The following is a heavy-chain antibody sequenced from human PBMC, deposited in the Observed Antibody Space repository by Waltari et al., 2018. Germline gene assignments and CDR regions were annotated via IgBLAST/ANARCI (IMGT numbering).Heavy chain of an antibody. V-gene: IGHV1-2*02. CDR2: SNLNNGAT. D-gene: IGHD1-26*01. J-gene: IGHJ6*02. CDR3: AXEVGSVIGDXXYYGMDV. Sequence: QVQLVQSGAEVKXPGASVKVSCXSSGYTFIGHXIHWVRQAPGQGLEGVGWSNLNNGATENAQXFQGRVTMTRDTXISXAYXXXNXLVSDDTAXXFCAXEVGSVIGDXXYYGMDVXGQGTTVTVXS. CDR1: GYTFIGHX.